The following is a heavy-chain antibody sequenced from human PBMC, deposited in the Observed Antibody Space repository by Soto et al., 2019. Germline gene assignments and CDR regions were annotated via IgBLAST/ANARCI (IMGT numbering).Heavy chain of an antibody. CDR3: ARGAYMVRGVSGMDV. CDR1: GGSVSSGSYY. D-gene: IGHD3-10*01. CDR2: IYYSGST. J-gene: IGHJ6*02. Sequence: ASETLSLTCTVSGGSVSSGSYYWSWIRQPPGKGLEWIGYIYYSGSTNYNPSLKSRVTISVDTSKNQFSLKLSSVTAADTAVYYCARGAYMVRGVSGMDVWGQGTTVTVSS. V-gene: IGHV4-61*01.